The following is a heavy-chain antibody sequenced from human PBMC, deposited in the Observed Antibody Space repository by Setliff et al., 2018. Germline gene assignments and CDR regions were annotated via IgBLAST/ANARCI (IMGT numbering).Heavy chain of an antibody. V-gene: IGHV1-69*10. CDR1: GGTFSNYA. D-gene: IGHD3-22*01. Sequence: RASVKVSCKASGGTFSNYAINWVRQAPGQGLEWMGGIIPMLGKANYAQKFQGRVTITADESTSTAYMELSSLRSEDTAVYYCARVITMIVVVGGWFDPWGQGTLVTVSS. CDR2: IIPMLGKA. J-gene: IGHJ5*02. CDR3: ARVITMIVVVGGWFDP.